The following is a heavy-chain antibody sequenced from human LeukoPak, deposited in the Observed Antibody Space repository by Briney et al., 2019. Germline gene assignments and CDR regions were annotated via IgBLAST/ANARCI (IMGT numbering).Heavy chain of an antibody. D-gene: IGHD5-18*01. CDR1: GYTFTGYD. V-gene: IGHV1-8*01. CDR2: MNPNSGNT. J-gene: IGHJ4*02. CDR3: ARFRWIQLWFRDSSGYYFDY. Sequence: ASVKVSCKASGYTFTGYDINWVRQATGQGLEWMGWMNPNSGNTGYAQKFQGRVTMTRNTSISTAYMELSSLRSEDTAVYYCARFRWIQLWFRDSSGYYFDYWGQGTLVTVSS.